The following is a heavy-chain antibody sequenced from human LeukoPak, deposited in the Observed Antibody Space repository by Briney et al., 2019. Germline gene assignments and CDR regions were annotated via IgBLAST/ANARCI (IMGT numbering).Heavy chain of an antibody. CDR3: AKLLRGVVVPYYDC. Sequence: GGSLRLSCAASGFTFITSAMSWVRQAPGKGLEWVSAISGSGDRTYYADSVKGRSTVSRDTSKNTLFLQLNSLRAEDTAVYYCAKLLRGVVVPYYDCWGQGTLVTVS. D-gene: IGHD3-10*01. V-gene: IGHV3-23*01. CDR1: GFTFITSA. CDR2: ISGSGDRT. J-gene: IGHJ4*02.